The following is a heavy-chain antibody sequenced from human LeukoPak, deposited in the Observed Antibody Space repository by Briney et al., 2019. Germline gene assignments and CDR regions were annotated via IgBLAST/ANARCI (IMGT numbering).Heavy chain of an antibody. J-gene: IGHJ5*02. CDR3: VKEGRSDYYGSGSYFGVNWFDP. Sequence: GGSLRLSCSASGFTFSSYAMHWVRQAPGKGLEYVSAISSNGGSTYYADSVKGRFTISRDNSKNTLYLQMSSLRAEDTAVYYCVKEGRSDYYGSGSYFGVNWFDPWGQGTLDTVSS. CDR2: ISSNGGST. CDR1: GFTFSSYA. V-gene: IGHV3-64D*06. D-gene: IGHD3-10*01.